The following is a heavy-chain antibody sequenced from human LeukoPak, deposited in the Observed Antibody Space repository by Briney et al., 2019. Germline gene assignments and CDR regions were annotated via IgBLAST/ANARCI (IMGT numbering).Heavy chain of an antibody. V-gene: IGHV3-11*01. Sequence: GGSLRLSCEASEFSENTFSDHYMHWMRQAPGKGLAWVSSISGSGNNKHYAGSVRGRFTISRDNARKSLHLQMNSLGADDTAVYYCTRGLGRYAMVPTPADYWGQGTVVTVSS. CDR1: EFSENTFSDHY. D-gene: IGHD3-10*01. J-gene: IGHJ4*02. CDR2: ISGSGNNK. CDR3: TRGLGRYAMVPTPADY.